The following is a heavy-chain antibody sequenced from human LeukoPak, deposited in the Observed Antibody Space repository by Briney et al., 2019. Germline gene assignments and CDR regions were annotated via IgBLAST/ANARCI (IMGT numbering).Heavy chain of an antibody. Sequence: GGSLRHSCAASGFTFGNSWRTWVRQAPGEGLEWVASIKQDGSETYYVDSVKGPFTISRDNAKNSLYLQMSSLRAENSAMYYCATYRHLPYWGQGILVTVYS. CDR1: GFTFGNSW. CDR3: ATYRHLPY. CDR2: IKQDGSET. J-gene: IGHJ4*02. V-gene: IGHV3-7*01. D-gene: IGHD2-2*02.